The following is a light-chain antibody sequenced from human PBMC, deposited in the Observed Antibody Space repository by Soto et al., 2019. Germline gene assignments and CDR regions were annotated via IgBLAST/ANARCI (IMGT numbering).Light chain of an antibody. CDR1: SSNVGTNY. V-gene: IGLV1-47*01. CDR2: RND. J-gene: IGLJ2*01. CDR3: AAWDDSLSGVV. Sequence: QSVLTQPPSASGTPGQRVTISCSGSSSNVGTNYVYWYQHLSGTTPQLLIYRNDQRPSGVPDRFSGSMSGTSASLAISGLRSEDEADYYCAAWDDSLSGVVFGGGTQLTVL.